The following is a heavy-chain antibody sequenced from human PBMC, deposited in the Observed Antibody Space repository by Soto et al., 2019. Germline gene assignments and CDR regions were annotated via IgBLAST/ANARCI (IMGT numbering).Heavy chain of an antibody. Sequence: PSETLSLTCTVSGGSISSYYWSWIRQPPGKGLEWIGYIYYSGSTNYNPSLKSRVTISVDTSKNQFSLKLGSVTAAAPAVYYCARHISIYKGGYSSSSWFDPWGEGTLVTVSS. CDR1: GGSISSYY. V-gene: IGHV4-59*08. CDR2: IYYSGST. D-gene: IGHD6-13*01. J-gene: IGHJ5*02. CDR3: ARHISIYKGGYSSSSWFDP.